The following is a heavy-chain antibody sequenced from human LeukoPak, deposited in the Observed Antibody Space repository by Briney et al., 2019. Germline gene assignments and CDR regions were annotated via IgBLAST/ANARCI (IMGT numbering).Heavy chain of an antibody. D-gene: IGHD3-10*01. Sequence: SVKVSCKASGGTFSSYAISWVRQAPGQGLEWMGGIIPIFGTANYAQKFQGRVTITADTSTATAYTELSSLRSEDTAMYYCARSTYGSGSYYWVDWGQGTLVTVSS. CDR3: ARSTYGSGSYYWVD. J-gene: IGHJ4*02. CDR1: GGTFSSYA. V-gene: IGHV1-69*06. CDR2: IIPIFGTA.